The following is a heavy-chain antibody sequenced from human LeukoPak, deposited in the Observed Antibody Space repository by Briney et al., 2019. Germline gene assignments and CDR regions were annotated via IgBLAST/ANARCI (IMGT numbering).Heavy chain of an antibody. CDR2: ISSSSSYI. CDR1: GFTFSSYS. J-gene: IGHJ4*02. Sequence: GGSLRLSCAASGFTFSSYSMNWVRQAPGKGLEWVSSISSSSSYIYYADSVKGRFTISRDNAKKSLYLQMYSLRAEDTAVYYCAREQTRGGDLDYWGQGALVTVSS. V-gene: IGHV3-21*01. CDR3: AREQTRGGDLDY. D-gene: IGHD2-21*02.